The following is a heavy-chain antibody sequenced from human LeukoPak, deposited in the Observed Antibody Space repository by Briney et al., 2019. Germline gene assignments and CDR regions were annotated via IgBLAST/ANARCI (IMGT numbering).Heavy chain of an antibody. D-gene: IGHD3-22*01. CDR1: GGSISSYY. J-gene: IGHJ4*02. V-gene: IGHV4-59*08. CDR3: ARHGRVGTMIVVPSSRYYFDY. CDR2: IYYSGST. Sequence: SETLSLTCTVSGGSISSYYWSWIRQPPGKGLEWIGYIYYSGSTNYNPSLKSRVTISVDTSKNQFSMKLSSVTAADTAVYYCARHGRVGTMIVVPSSRYYFDYWGQGTLVTVSS.